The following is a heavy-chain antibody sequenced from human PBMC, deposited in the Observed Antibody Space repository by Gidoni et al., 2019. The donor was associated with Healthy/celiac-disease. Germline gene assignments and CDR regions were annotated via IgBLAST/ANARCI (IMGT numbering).Heavy chain of an antibody. J-gene: IGHJ4*02. CDR1: GFTFSSYA. D-gene: IGHD3-16*01. CDR2: IRGSGSST. V-gene: IGHV3-23*01. CDR3: AKKGNLGSGY. Sequence: EVQLLVSGGGLVQPGGSLRLSCAASGFTFSSYAMSWVRQAPGKGLEWDSDIRGSGSSTYYADYVKGRFTISRDNSKNTLYLQMNSLRAEDTAVYYCAKKGNLGSGYWGQGTLVTVSS.